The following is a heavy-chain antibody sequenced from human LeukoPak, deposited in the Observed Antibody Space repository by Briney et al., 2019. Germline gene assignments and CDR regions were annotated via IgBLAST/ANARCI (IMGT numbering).Heavy chain of an antibody. J-gene: IGHJ4*02. CDR2: ISSSSRYI. Sequence: PGGPLRLSCAACGFTFSSYSMNWVRQAPRRGLEWVSSISSSSRYIYYADSVKGRFTISRDNAKNSLYLQMKSLRAEDTAVYYCASLYYYASSGYYYFDYWGQGTLVTVSS. CDR3: ASLYYYASSGYYYFDY. CDR1: GFTFSSYS. V-gene: IGHV3-21*01. D-gene: IGHD3-22*01.